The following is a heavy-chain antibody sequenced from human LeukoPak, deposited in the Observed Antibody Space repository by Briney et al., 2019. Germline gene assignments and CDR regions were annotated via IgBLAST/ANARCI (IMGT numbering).Heavy chain of an antibody. J-gene: IGHJ4*02. CDR2: IHYTGGT. CDR1: GDSISSSY. D-gene: IGHD5-18*01. V-gene: IGHV4-59*08. Sequence: SETLSLTCIVSGDSISSSYWSWIRQPPGKGLEWIGYIHYTGGTNYNPSLRSRVTISIDTSKNQFSLKLSSVTAADAAVYYCARVSRASLWLPLDSWGQGTLVTVSS. CDR3: ARVSRASLWLPLDS.